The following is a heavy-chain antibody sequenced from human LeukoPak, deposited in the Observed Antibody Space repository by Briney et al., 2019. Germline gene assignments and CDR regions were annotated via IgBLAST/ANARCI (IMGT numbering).Heavy chain of an antibody. Sequence: GGSQKLSCAASAFTLSGSAIHWLRQASGKGLEWVGRIRSKANSYATAYAASVKDRFTISRDDSKNTGYLQMNSLKIEDTAIYYCSISIVGAFALDNWGQGTLVTVSS. CDR3: SISIVGAFALDN. CDR1: AFTLSGSA. CDR2: IRSKANSYAT. V-gene: IGHV3-73*01. J-gene: IGHJ4*02. D-gene: IGHD1-26*01.